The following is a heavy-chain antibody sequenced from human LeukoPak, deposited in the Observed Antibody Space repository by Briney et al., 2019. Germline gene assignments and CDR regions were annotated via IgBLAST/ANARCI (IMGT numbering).Heavy chain of an antibody. V-gene: IGHV4-59*02. Sequence: SETLSLTCSVSGDFVGSYYWSWIRQPPGKGLEWIGCMYYSGETHYNPSLQSRVSMSIDTSKNQFSLKVYSLTAADTAVYYCARHHSGWHFDCWGQGIPVTVSS. CDR2: MYYSGET. J-gene: IGHJ4*02. D-gene: IGHD6-19*01. CDR3: ARHHSGWHFDC. CDR1: GDFVGSYY.